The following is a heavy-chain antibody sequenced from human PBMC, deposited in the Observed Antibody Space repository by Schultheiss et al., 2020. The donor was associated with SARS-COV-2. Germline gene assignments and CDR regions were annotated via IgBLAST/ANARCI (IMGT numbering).Heavy chain of an antibody. J-gene: IGHJ4*02. Sequence: GESLKISCKGSGYSFTSYWIGWVRQMPGKGLEWMGIIYPGDSDTRYSPSFQGKVTISADKSISTAYLQWSSLKASDTAMYYCARQSLYKYDFWSGYYPYWGQGTLVTVSS. CDR3: ARQSLYKYDFWSGYYPY. CDR2: IYPGDSDT. V-gene: IGHV5-51*01. CDR1: GYSFTSYW. D-gene: IGHD3-3*01.